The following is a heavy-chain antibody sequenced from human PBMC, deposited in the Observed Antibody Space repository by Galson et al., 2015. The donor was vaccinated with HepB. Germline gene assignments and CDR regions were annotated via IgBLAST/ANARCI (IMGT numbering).Heavy chain of an antibody. CDR3: AKADVAYSSSSAGFDY. J-gene: IGHJ4*02. D-gene: IGHD6-6*01. CDR1: GFTFSRYA. V-gene: IGHV3-30*18. CDR2: ISYDGSNK. Sequence: SLRLSCAASGFTFSRYAIHWVRQAPGKGLEWVAIISYDGSNKNYGDSVKGRFTISRDNSRNTLYVQMNSLRAEDTAVYYCAKADVAYSSSSAGFDYWGQGALVIVSS.